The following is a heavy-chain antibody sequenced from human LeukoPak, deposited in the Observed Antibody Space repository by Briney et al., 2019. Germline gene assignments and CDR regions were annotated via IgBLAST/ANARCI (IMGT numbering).Heavy chain of an antibody. D-gene: IGHD3-10*01. CDR1: GGSITSYY. J-gene: IGHJ5*02. Sequence: SETLSLTCSVSGGSITSYYWNWVRQPPGKGLEWIGCFYSSGTTNYNPSLKSRVSISLDTSKNQLSLKLDSVTAADTAVYYCARLQMVRGARGWSDPWGQGTLVPVSS. CDR2: FYSSGTT. V-gene: IGHV4-4*09. CDR3: ARLQMVRGARGWSDP.